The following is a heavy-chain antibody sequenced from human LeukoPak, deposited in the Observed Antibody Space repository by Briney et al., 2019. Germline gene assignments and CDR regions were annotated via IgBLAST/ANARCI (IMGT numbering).Heavy chain of an antibody. D-gene: IGHD6-13*01. CDR1: GGSISSSSYY. J-gene: IGHJ6*03. CDR2: IYYSGST. V-gene: IGHV4-39*07. Sequence: SETLSLTCNVSGGSISSSSYYWGWIRQPPGKGLEWIGSIYYSGSTYYNPSLKSRVTISVDTSKNQFSLKLSSVTAADTAVYYCARGAAASYYYYMDVWGKGTTVTVSS. CDR3: ARGAAASYYYYMDV.